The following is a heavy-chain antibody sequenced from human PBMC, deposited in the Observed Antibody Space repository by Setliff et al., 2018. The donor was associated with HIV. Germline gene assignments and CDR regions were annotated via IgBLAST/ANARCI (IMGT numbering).Heavy chain of an antibody. D-gene: IGHD3-3*01. CDR3: ARDGSDYNFRSGTYPFDI. Sequence: ASVKVSCKASGYNFDTYPINWIRQAPGQGPEWMGWINTNTWSPRFAQGFRERFGFSLDASVTTTYLYIKDLKAEDIAVYYCARDGSDYNFRSGTYPFDIWGQGTLVTVSS. V-gene: IGHV7-4-1*02. CDR1: GYNFDTYP. J-gene: IGHJ4*02. CDR2: INTNTWSP.